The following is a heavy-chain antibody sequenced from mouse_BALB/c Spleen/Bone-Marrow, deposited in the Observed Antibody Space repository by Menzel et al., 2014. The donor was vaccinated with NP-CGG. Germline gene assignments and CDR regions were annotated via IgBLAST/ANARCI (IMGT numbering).Heavy chain of an antibody. CDR1: GFNIKDTY. V-gene: IGHV14-3*02. J-gene: IGHJ2*01. CDR3: ARYRYGNCDC. CDR2: IDPANGNT. D-gene: IGHD2-1*01. Sequence: VQLKQSGAELVKPGASVKLSCTASGFNIKDTYIYWVKQRPEQGLEWIGRIDPANGNTKYDPKFQGKATITADTSSNTAYLQLSSLTSEDTAVYHCARYRYGNCDCRGQGFPFTVPS.